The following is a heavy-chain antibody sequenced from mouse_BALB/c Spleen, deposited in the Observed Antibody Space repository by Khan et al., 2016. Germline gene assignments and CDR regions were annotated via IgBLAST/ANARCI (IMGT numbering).Heavy chain of an antibody. CDR3: ARRAPYGKSFSFAY. CDR2: IYWDDDK. CDR1: GFSLSTSGMG. D-gene: IGHD2-1*01. Sequence: QVTLKESGPGILQPSQTLSLTCSFSGFSLSTSGMGVSWIRQPSGKGLEWLAHIYWDDDKRYNPSLKSRLTISKDTSSNQVFLKITSVDTADTATYYCARRAPYGKSFSFAYWGQGTLVTVSA. J-gene: IGHJ3*01. V-gene: IGHV8-12*01.